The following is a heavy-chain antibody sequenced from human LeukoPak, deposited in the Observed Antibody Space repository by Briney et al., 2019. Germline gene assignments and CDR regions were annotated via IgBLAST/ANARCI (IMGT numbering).Heavy chain of an antibody. CDR1: GGSFSGYY. CDR3: ARAPDDYSNYYFDY. Sequence: SETLSLTCAVYGGSFSGYYWSWIRQPPGKGLEWIGEINHSGSTNYNPSLKSRVTISVDTSKNQFSLKLSPVTAADTAVYYCARAPDDYSNYYFDYWGQGTLVTVSS. V-gene: IGHV4-34*01. CDR2: INHSGST. J-gene: IGHJ4*02. D-gene: IGHD4-11*01.